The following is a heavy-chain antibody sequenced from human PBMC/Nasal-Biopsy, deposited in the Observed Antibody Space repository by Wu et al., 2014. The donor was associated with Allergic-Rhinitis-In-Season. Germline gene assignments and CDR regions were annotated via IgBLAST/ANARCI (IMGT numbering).Heavy chain of an antibody. Sequence: LRLSCAASGFTVSSSYMSWVRRAPGEGLEWVSIIYSVGSTYYADSVKGRFTISRDNSKNTLYLQMNSLRADDTAVYYCASAVIHNQADHWGQGTLVTVSS. V-gene: IGHV3-53*01. CDR2: IYSVGST. D-gene: IGHD2-21*01. J-gene: IGHJ4*02. CDR3: ASAVIHNQADH. CDR1: GFTVSSSY.